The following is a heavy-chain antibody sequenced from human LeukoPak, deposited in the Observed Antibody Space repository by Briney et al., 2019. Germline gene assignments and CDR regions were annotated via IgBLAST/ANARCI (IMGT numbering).Heavy chain of an antibody. CDR3: ARAASGSYYEVNY. V-gene: IGHV4-59*01. J-gene: IGHJ4*02. Sequence: SETLSLTCTVSGGSISSYYWSWIRQPPGKGLEWIGYIYYSGSTNYNPSLKSRVTISVDTSKNQFSLKLSSVTGADTAVYYCARAASGSYYEVNYWGQGTLVTVSS. CDR1: GGSISSYY. D-gene: IGHD1-26*01. CDR2: IYYSGST.